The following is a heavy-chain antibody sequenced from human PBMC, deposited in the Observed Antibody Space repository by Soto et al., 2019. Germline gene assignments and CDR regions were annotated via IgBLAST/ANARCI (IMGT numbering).Heavy chain of an antibody. D-gene: IGHD3-16*01. CDR1: GDSMSKYY. Sequence: QVQLQESGPGLVKPSETLSLTCNVSGDSMSKYYWSWVRQPAGKGLEWIGRIWTSGSTNYNTSLKSRVTMSIATSNKHFSLDLKSVAAADTAVYYCARTVGAAYYFDFWGQGVLVTVSS. V-gene: IGHV4-4*07. CDR2: IWTSGST. CDR3: ARTVGAAYYFDF. J-gene: IGHJ4*02.